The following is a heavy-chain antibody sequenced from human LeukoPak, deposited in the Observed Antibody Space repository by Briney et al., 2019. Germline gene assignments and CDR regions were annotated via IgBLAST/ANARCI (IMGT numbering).Heavy chain of an antibody. CDR3: ARHLDATGTSFDY. Sequence: SETLSLACAVYGGSFSGYYWSWIRQPPGKGLEWIGEINHSGSTNYNPSLKSRVTISVDTSKNQFSLKLSSVTAADTAVYYCARHLDATGTSFDYWGQGTLVTVSS. V-gene: IGHV4-34*01. CDR1: GGSFSGYY. CDR2: INHSGST. J-gene: IGHJ4*02. D-gene: IGHD1-1*01.